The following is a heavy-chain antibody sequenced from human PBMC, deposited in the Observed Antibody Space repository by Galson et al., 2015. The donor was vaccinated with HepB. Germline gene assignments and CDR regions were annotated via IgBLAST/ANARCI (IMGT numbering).Heavy chain of an antibody. CDR3: ARHAAPIVVVVAATSFDFDY. J-gene: IGHJ4*02. CDR1: GYSFTSYW. D-gene: IGHD2-15*01. V-gene: IGHV5-10-1*01. CDR2: IDPSDSYT. Sequence: QSGAEVKKPGESLRISCKGSGYSFTSYWISWVRQMPGKGLEWMGRIDPSDSYTNYSPSFQGHVTISADKSISTAYLQWSSLKASDTAMYYCARHAAPIVVVVAATSFDFDYWGQGTLVTVSS.